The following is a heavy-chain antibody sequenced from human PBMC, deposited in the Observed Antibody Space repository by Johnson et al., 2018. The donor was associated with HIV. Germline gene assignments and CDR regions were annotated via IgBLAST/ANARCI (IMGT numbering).Heavy chain of an antibody. CDR2: ISYDGSTE. D-gene: IGHD6-19*01. J-gene: IGHJ3*02. Sequence: QVQLVESGGGVVQPGRSLRLSCAASGFSFSSYDMHWVRQAPGKGLEWVAVISYDGSTEYYADSVKGRFTISRDNSKNTLYLQMNSLGAEETAVYYCAKDLSQWLIPEAFDIWGQGTMVTVSS. CDR3: AKDLSQWLIPEAFDI. V-gene: IGHV3-30*18. CDR1: GFSFSSYD.